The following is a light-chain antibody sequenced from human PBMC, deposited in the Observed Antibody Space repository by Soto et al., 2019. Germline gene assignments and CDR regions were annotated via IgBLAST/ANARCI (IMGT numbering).Light chain of an antibody. Sequence: QSALTQPASVSGSPGQSITISCTGTSSDIGAFTSVSWYQQHPGKAPKLIIYDIIHRPSGVSDRFSGSKSVNTASLTCSGLQPEDEANYYCSSYSRTTTLVVFGGGTKLNVL. V-gene: IGLV2-14*03. CDR1: SSDIGAFTS. CDR3: SSYSRTTTLVV. CDR2: DII. J-gene: IGLJ2*01.